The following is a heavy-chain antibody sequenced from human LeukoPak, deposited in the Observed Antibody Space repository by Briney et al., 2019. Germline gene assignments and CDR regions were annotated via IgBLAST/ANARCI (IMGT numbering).Heavy chain of an antibody. CDR1: GGTFSSYA. CDR2: IIPIFGTA. V-gene: IGHV1-69*13. D-gene: IGHD1-26*01. Sequence: GASVKVSCKASGGTFSSYAISWVRQAPGQGLEWMGGIIPIFGTAHYAQKFQGRVTITADESTSTAYMELSSLRSEDTAVYYCARDLWELLPSGGSWGQGTLVTVSS. J-gene: IGHJ5*02. CDR3: ARDLWELLPSGGS.